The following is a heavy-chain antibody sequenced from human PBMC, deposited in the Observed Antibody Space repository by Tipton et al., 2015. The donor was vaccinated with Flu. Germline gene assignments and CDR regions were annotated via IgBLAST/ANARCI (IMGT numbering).Heavy chain of an antibody. J-gene: IGHJ6*02. D-gene: IGHD3-16*01. V-gene: IGHV3-7*01. CDR2: IKQDGSEK. CDR3: ARDWGAIGGIYYYGMDV. CDR1: GFTFSSYW. Sequence: SLRLSCAVSGFTFSSYWMNWVRQAPGKGLEWVANIKQDGSEKYYVDSVKGRFTISRDNAKNSLYLQMNSLRAEDTAVYYCARDWGAIGGIYYYGMDVWGQGTTVTVSS.